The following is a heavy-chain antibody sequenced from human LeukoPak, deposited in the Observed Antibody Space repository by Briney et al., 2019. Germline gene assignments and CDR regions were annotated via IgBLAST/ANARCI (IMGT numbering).Heavy chain of an antibody. D-gene: IGHD2-15*01. CDR3: ARAENSGSGGLDP. J-gene: IGHJ5*02. CDR1: GFTFSSYG. CDR2: ISYDGSNK. Sequence: SLTLSCAASGFTFSSYGMHRLRHAQGHGLEWVAVISYDGSNKYNADSVKGRFPISRDNSKNTLYLQMNSLRAEDTAVYYCARAENSGSGGLDPWGQGTLVTVSS. V-gene: IGHV3-30*03.